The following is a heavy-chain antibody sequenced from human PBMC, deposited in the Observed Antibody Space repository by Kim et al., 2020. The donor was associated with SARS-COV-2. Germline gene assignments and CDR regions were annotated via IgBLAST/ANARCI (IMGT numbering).Heavy chain of an antibody. J-gene: IGHJ3*02. V-gene: IGHV3-30*04. CDR3: ARGTNCGGDCYSSYAFDI. D-gene: IGHD2-21*02. CDR2: ISYDGSNK. CDR1: GFTFSSYA. Sequence: GGSLRLSCAASGFTFSSYAMHWVRQAPGKGLEWVAVISYDGSNKYYADSVKGRFTISRDNSKNTLYLQMNSLRAEDTAVYYCARGTNCGGDCYSSYAFDIWGQGTMVTVSS.